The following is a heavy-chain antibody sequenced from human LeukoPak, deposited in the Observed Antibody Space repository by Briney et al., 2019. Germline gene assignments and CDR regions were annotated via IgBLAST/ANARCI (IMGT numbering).Heavy chain of an antibody. CDR1: GGSISNYY. CDR2: IYSSGHT. V-gene: IGHV4-59*01. CDR3: ARDSVDESSGYYPSGAFDL. J-gene: IGHJ3*01. Sequence: PSETLSLTCTVSGGSISNYYWSWIRQPPGKGLEWIGYIYSSGHTNYNPSLKSRVTISVDTSKKQFSLNMSSVTPADTALYYCARDSVDESSGYYPSGAFDLWGQGTLVTVSS. D-gene: IGHD3-22*01.